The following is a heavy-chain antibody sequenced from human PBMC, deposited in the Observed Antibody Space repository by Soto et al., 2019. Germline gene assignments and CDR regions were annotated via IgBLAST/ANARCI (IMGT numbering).Heavy chain of an antibody. CDR1: GFTFSRYW. V-gene: IGHV3-7*01. CDR3: ARDASDYYGSGFDC. D-gene: IGHD3-10*01. Sequence: ESGGGLVQPGGSLRLSCAASGFTFSRYWMSWVRQAPGKGLEWVANKKQDGSEKHDVDSVKGRFTISRDNAKNSLYLQMNTLRAEDTAVFYCARDASDYYGSGFDCWGQGTVVTVSS. CDR2: KKQDGSEK. J-gene: IGHJ4*02.